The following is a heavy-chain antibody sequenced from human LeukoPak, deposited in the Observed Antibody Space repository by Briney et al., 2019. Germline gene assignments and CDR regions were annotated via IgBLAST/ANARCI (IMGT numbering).Heavy chain of an antibody. CDR3: ARHERVGATKSHFDY. CDR2: IYPGDSDT. J-gene: IGHJ4*02. D-gene: IGHD1-26*01. V-gene: IGHV5-51*01. Sequence: GESPKISCKGSGYSFTTYWIGWVRQTPGKGLEWMCIIYPGDSDTRYSPSFQGQVTISADKSISTAYLQWSSLKASDSGMYYCARHERVGATKSHFDYWGQGTLVTVSS. CDR1: GYSFTTYW.